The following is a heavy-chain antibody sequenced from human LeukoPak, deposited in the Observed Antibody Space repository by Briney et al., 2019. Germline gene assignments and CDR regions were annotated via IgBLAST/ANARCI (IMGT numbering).Heavy chain of an antibody. V-gene: IGHV3-21*01. CDR2: ISSSSSYI. J-gene: IGHJ6*03. CDR3: ARVPNAITIFGVVISRQAATYYYMDV. Sequence: GGSLRLSCAASGFTFSSYSMNWVRQAPGKGLEWVSSISSSSSYIYYADSVKGRFTISRDNAKNSLYLQMNSLRAEDTAVYYCARVPNAITIFGVVISRQAATYYYMDVWGKGTTVTVSS. D-gene: IGHD3-3*01. CDR1: GFTFSSYS.